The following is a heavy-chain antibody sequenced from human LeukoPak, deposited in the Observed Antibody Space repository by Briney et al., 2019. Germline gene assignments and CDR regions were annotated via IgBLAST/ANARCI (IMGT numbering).Heavy chain of an antibody. V-gene: IGHV3-53*01. CDR2: IYSDNT. J-gene: IGHJ6*03. Sequence: QAGGSLRLSCTVSGFTVSSNSMSWVRQAPGKGLEWVSFIYSDNTHYSDSVKGRFTISRDNSKNTLYLQMNSLRAEDTAVYYCAKSYYDITTDYYYMDVWGKGTTVTISS. CDR3: AKSYYDITTDYYYMDV. D-gene: IGHD3-9*01. CDR1: GFTVSSNS.